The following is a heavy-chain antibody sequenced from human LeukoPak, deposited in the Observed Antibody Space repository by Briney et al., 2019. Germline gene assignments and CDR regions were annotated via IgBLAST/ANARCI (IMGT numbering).Heavy chain of an antibody. V-gene: IGHV3-23*01. Sequence: PGGSLRLSCAAFGFTFSTSAMNWVRQAPGKGLEWVSHSSGSGDDTQYADSVKGRFTLSRDNSKDTLYLQMNILRGDDTAVYYCVRRQQTSGWGPLNWFDPWGQGTLVAVSS. CDR3: VRRQQTSGWGPLNWFDP. D-gene: IGHD6-19*01. CDR1: GFTFSTSA. J-gene: IGHJ5*02. CDR2: SSGSGDDT.